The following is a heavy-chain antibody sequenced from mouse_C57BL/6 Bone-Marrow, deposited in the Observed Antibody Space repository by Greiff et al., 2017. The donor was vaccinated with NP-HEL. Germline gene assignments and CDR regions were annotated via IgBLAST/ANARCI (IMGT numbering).Heavy chain of an antibody. CDR2: IDPSDSYT. V-gene: IGHV1-69*01. Sequence: VQLQQPGAELVMPGASVKLSCKASGYTFTSYWMHWVKQRPGQGLEWIGEIDPSDSYTNYNQKFKGKSTLTVDKSSITAYMQLSSLTSEDSAVYYCARGITTVVSYWYFDVWGTGTTVTVSS. CDR1: GYTFTSYW. D-gene: IGHD1-1*01. J-gene: IGHJ1*03. CDR3: ARGITTVVSYWYFDV.